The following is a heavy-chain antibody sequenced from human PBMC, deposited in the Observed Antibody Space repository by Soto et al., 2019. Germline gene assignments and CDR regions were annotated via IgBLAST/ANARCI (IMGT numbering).Heavy chain of an antibody. CDR2: ISGSGDST. CDR1: GFTFSSYA. Sequence: EVQLLESGGGLVQPGGSLRLSCAASGFTFSSYAMRWVRQAPVKGLEWVSAISGSGDSTYYADSVKGRFTISRDNSKNTPYLQMNSLRAEDTAVYYCARRGSGSYNDYWGQGTLVTVSS. V-gene: IGHV3-23*01. J-gene: IGHJ4*02. CDR3: ARRGSGSYNDY. D-gene: IGHD1-26*01.